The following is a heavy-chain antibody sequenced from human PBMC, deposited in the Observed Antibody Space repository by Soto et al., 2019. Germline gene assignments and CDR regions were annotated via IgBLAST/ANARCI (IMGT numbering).Heavy chain of an antibody. Sequence: EVQLVESGGGLIQPGGSLRLSCAASGFTVSSNYMSWVRQAPGKGLEWVSVIYSGGSTYYADSVKGRFTISRDNSKNTLYLQMNGLRAEDTAVYYCARDFPPDYYYGMDVWGQGTTVTVSS. CDR1: GFTVSSNY. CDR2: IYSGGST. CDR3: ARDFPPDYYYGMDV. J-gene: IGHJ6*02. V-gene: IGHV3-53*01.